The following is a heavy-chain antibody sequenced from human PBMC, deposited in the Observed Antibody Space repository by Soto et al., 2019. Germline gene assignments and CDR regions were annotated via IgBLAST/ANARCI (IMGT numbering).Heavy chain of an antibody. CDR3: AKDLIAAAGTGNWFDP. CDR2: ISYDGSNK. V-gene: IGHV3-30*18. J-gene: IGHJ5*02. Sequence: QVQLVESGGGVVQPGRSQRLSCAASGFTVSSYGMHWVRQAPGKGLEWVAVISYDGSNKYYADSVKGRFTISRDNSKNTLYLQMNSLRAEDTAVYYCAKDLIAAAGTGNWFDPWGQGTLVTVSS. CDR1: GFTVSSYG. D-gene: IGHD6-13*01.